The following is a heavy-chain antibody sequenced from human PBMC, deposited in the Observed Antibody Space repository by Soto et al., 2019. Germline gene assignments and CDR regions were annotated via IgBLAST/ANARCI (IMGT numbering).Heavy chain of an antibody. J-gene: IGHJ1*01. CDR1: GGSVSSYY. V-gene: IGHV4-59*02. Sequence: SETLSLTCTVSGGSVSSYYWSWIRQPPGKGLEWIGYIYYSGSTNYNPSLKSRVTMSVDTSKNQFSLKLSSVTAADTAVYYCARVKGSSWYRAAEFFQHWGQGTLVTV. D-gene: IGHD6-13*01. CDR3: ARVKGSSWYRAAEFFQH. CDR2: IYYSGST.